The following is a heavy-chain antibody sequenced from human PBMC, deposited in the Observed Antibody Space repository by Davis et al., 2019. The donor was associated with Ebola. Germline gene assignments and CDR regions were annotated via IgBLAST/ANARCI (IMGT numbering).Heavy chain of an antibody. Sequence: GSLRLSCAVSGYSMNRGYYWGWIRQPPGKGLEYIGSFYPSRSTYYNPSLKSRVAISVDASKNQFSLKLRSVTAADTAVYFCARLSGLFSSSSGALYFDLWGRGTLVSVPS. CDR1: GYSMNRGYY. J-gene: IGHJ2*01. V-gene: IGHV4-38-2*01. CDR3: ARLSGLFSSSSGALYFDL. D-gene: IGHD6-6*01. CDR2: FYPSRST.